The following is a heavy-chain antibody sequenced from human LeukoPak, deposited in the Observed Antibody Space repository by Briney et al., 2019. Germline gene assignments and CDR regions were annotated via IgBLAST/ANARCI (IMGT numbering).Heavy chain of an antibody. V-gene: IGHV4-34*01. J-gene: IGHJ6*02. CDR3: AGEPSDYYYYGMDV. D-gene: IGHD1-26*01. CDR1: GGSFSGYY. Sequence: SETLSLTCAVYGGSFSGYYWSWIRQPPGKGLEGIGEINHSGSTNYNPSLKSRVTISVDTSKNQFSLKLSSVTAADTAVYYCAGEPSDYYYYGMDVWGQGTTVTVSS. CDR2: INHSGST.